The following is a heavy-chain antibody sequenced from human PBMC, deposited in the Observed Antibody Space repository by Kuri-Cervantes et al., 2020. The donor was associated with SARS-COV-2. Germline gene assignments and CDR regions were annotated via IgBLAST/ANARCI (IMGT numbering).Heavy chain of an antibody. CDR1: GGSFSGYY. Sequence: GSLRLSCAVYGGSFSGYYWRWIRQPPGKGLEWIGEINHSGSTNYIPSLKSRVTISLDTSKNQFSLKLSSVTAADRAVYYCVSQGAVYWGQGTLVTVSS. D-gene: IGHD1-26*01. V-gene: IGHV4-34*01. J-gene: IGHJ4*02. CDR2: INHSGST. CDR3: VSQGAVY.